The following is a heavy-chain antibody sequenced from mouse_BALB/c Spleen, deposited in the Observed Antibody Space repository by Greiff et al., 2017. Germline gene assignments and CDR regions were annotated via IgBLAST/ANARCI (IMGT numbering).Heavy chain of an antibody. CDR1: GFTFSNYW. D-gene: IGHD1-1*01. CDR2: IRLKSNNYAT. V-gene: IGHV6-6*02. Sequence: EVKVEESGGGLVQPGGSMKLSCVASGFTFSNYWMNWVRQSPEKGLEWVAEIRLKSNNYATHYAESVKGRFTISRDDSKSSVYLQMNNLRAEDTGIYYCTRRDYGSSYYFDYWGQGTTLTVSS. J-gene: IGHJ2*01. CDR3: TRRDYGSSYYFDY.